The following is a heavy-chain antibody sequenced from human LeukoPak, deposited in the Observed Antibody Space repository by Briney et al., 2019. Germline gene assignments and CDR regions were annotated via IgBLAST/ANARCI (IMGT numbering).Heavy chain of an antibody. V-gene: IGHV3-48*01. Sequence: PGGSLRLSCAASGFTFSSYSMNWVRQAPGEGLEWVSYISSSSSTIYYADSVKGRFTISRDNAKNSLYLQMNSLRAEDTAVYYCARDRVRFDYWGQGTLVTVSS. CDR3: ARDRVRFDY. CDR1: GFTFSSYS. D-gene: IGHD6-6*01. J-gene: IGHJ4*02. CDR2: ISSSSSTI.